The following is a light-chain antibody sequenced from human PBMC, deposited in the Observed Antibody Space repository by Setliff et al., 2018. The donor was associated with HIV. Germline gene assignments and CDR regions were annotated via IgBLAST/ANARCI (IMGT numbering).Light chain of an antibody. Sequence: QSVLTQPPSVSGSPGQSVTISCTGTSSDVGTYDYVSWYQQHPAKAPKLMIYDVSQRPSGVPDRFSGSNSGNTASLTISGLPAVDEADYCCCAYAGSYTSLYVFGTGTKVTVL. J-gene: IGLJ1*01. CDR1: SSDVGTYDY. CDR2: DVS. CDR3: CAYAGSYTSLYV. V-gene: IGLV2-11*01.